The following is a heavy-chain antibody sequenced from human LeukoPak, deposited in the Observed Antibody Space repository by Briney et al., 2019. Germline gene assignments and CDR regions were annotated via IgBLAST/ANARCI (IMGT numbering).Heavy chain of an antibody. CDR2: IYYSGST. D-gene: IGHD3-3*01. V-gene: IGHV4-39*01. J-gene: IGHJ5*02. Sequence: PSETLSLTCTVSGGSISSSSYSWGWIRQPPGKGLEWIGSIYYSGSTYYNPSLKNRVTISVDTSKNQFSLKLSSVTAADTAVYYCARSYYDFWSGSPNWFDPWGQGTLVTVSS. CDR1: GGSISSSSYS. CDR3: ARSYYDFWSGSPNWFDP.